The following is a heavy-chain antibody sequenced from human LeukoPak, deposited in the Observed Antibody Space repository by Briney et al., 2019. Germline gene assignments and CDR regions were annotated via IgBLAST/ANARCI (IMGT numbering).Heavy chain of an antibody. D-gene: IGHD6-25*01. CDR1: GYRITSYW. J-gene: IGHJ5*02. V-gene: IGHV5-10-1*01. CDR3: ARQRALSWFDP. Sequence: GESLRISCKGSGYRITSYWISWVRQMPGKGLEWMGRIDPTDSYTNYSPSFQGHVTISVDKSVTTAYLQWNSLKASDTAIYYCARQRALSWFDPWGQGTLVTVSS. CDR2: IDPTDSYT.